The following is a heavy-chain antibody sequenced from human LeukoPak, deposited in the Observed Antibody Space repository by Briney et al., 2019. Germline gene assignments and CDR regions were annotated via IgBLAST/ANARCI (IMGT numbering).Heavy chain of an antibody. CDR3: ARFTSKVAVAGT. Sequence: GSSVKVSCKASGGTFSRYAISWVRQAPGQGLEWMGRIIPILGIANYAQKFQGRVTITADKSTSTAYMELSSLRSEDTAAYYCARFTSKVAVAGTWGQGTLVTVSS. V-gene: IGHV1-69*04. J-gene: IGHJ5*02. CDR1: GGTFSRYA. CDR2: IIPILGIA. D-gene: IGHD6-19*01.